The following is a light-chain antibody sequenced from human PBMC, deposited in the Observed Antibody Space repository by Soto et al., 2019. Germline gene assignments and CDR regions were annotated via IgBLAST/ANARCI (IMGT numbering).Light chain of an antibody. V-gene: IGLV2-8*01. Sequence: QSAMTQSPSASGSPGHSVTISFTGTSSYIGGYNSVSWYQQHPGKAQKVIIYDVTKRPSGVPDRFYGSKSGKTASLTVSALQAEDEADYYCSSYTDRKNLVFGTGTKVTVL. CDR2: DVT. J-gene: IGLJ1*01. CDR1: SSYIGGYNS. CDR3: SSYTDRKNLV.